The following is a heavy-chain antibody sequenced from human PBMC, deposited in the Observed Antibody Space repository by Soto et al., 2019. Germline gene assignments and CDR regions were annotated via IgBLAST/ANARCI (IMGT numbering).Heavy chain of an antibody. D-gene: IGHD1-20*01. CDR2: INAGNGNT. CDR1: GYTFTSYA. J-gene: IGHJ6*02. Sequence: ASVKVSCKASGYTFTSYAMHWVRQAPGQRLEWMGWINAGNGNTKYSQKFQGRVTITRDTSASTAYMELSSLRSEDTAVYYCARTYNWNLPYYYYYGMYVWGQGTTVTVSS. V-gene: IGHV1-3*01. CDR3: ARTYNWNLPYYYYYGMYV.